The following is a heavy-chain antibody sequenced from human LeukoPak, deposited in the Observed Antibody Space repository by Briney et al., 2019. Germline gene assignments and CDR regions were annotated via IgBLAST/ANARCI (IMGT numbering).Heavy chain of an antibody. D-gene: IGHD3-10*01. Sequence: GGSLRLSCAASGFSFSSYWMSWVRQAPGKGLEWVANIKQDGSEKYYVASVKGRFTISRDNAKNSLYLQMNSLRAEDTAMYYCARAGQEWFGELGFDSWGQGTLVTVSA. V-gene: IGHV3-7*01. J-gene: IGHJ4*02. CDR3: ARAGQEWFGELGFDS. CDR2: IKQDGSEK. CDR1: GFSFSSYW.